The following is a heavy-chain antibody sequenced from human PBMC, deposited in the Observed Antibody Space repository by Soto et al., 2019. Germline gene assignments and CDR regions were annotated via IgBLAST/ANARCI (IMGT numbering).Heavy chain of an antibody. CDR2: ISAYNGNT. D-gene: IGHD2-2*01. CDR3: ARDRYCSSTSCRFQSGRMEV. J-gene: IGHJ6*04. V-gene: IGHV1-18*04. Sequence: ASVNVSCKASGYTFTSYGISWVRQAPGQGLEWMGWISAYNGNTNYAQKLQGRVTMTTDTSTSTAYMELRSLRSDDTAVYYCARDRYCSSTSCRFQSGRMEVWGDGNTVNVSS. CDR1: GYTFTSYG.